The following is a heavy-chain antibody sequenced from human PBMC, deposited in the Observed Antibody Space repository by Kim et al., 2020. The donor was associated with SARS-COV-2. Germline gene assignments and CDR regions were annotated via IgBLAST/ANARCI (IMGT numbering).Heavy chain of an antibody. Sequence: SETLFLTCAVQGGSFRDYYWTWIRQSPGKGLEWIGEISYGGNTKYNPSLGSRVTLSIDTSRNHFSLRMTSVTAADTAVYFCARAYSLQYLDWTATTYYY. J-gene: IGHJ6*01. CDR1: GGSFRDYY. V-gene: IGHV4-34*01. D-gene: IGHD3-9*01. CDR2: ISYGGNT. CDR3: ARAYSLQYLDWTATTYYY.